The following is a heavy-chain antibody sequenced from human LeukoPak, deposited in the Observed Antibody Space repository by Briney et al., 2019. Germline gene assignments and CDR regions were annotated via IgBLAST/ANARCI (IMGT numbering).Heavy chain of an antibody. CDR3: ARGLEYSSGWSYYYYYYMDV. V-gene: IGHV1-8*03. CDR2: MNPNSGNT. D-gene: IGHD6-19*01. Sequence: ASVKVSCKASGYTFTSYDINWVRQATGQGLEWMGWMNPNSGNTGYAQKFKGRVTITRNTSISTAYMELSSLRSEDTAVYYCARGLEYSSGWSYYYYYYMDVWGKGTTVTVSS. CDR1: GYTFTSYD. J-gene: IGHJ6*03.